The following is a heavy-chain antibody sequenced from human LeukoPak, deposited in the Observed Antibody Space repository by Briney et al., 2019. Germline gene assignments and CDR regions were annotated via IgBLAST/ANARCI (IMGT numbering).Heavy chain of an antibody. CDR3: VTGWYFDH. J-gene: IGHJ4*02. V-gene: IGHV3-15*01. CDR1: GFTFSNAW. D-gene: IGHD2-15*01. CDR2: IKSKADGETT. Sequence: GGSLRLSCAGSGFTFSNAWMSWVRQASGKGLEWVGRIKSKADGETTDYAAPVKGRFSISRDDSKNMVYLQMNSLKTEDTDMYYCVTGWYFDHWGQGTLVTVSS.